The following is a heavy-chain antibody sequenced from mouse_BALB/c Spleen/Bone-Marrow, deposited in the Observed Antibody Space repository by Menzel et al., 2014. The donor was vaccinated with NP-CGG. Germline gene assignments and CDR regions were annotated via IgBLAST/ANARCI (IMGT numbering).Heavy chain of an antibody. Sequence: EVQLQQSGPGLVKPSQSLSLTCSVTGYSITSGYYWNWIRQFPGNKLEWMGYISYDGSNNYNPSLKNRISITRDTSKNQSFLKLNSVTTEDTATYYCAREGIYDGYWDYAMDYWGQGTSVTVSS. V-gene: IGHV3-6*02. D-gene: IGHD2-3*01. CDR2: ISYDGSN. J-gene: IGHJ4*01. CDR3: AREGIYDGYWDYAMDY. CDR1: GYSITSGYY.